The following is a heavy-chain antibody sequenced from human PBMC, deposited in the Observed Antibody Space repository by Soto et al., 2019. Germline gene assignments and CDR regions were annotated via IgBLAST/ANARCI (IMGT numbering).Heavy chain of an antibody. J-gene: IGHJ4*02. Sequence: ASETLSLTCSVSGAAVSNYYWSWIRQPPGKGLEWIGLMSSSGATNYNPSLKSRVTISLDTSKNQFSLRLSSVTAADTAVYYCARISGYSYFDYWGQGTLVTVSS. CDR3: ARISGYSYFDY. D-gene: IGHD5-12*01. CDR2: MSSSGAT. V-gene: IGHV4-59*02. CDR1: GAAVSNYY.